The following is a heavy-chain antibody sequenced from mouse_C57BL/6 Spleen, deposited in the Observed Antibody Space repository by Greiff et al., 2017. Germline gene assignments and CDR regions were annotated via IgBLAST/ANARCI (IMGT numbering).Heavy chain of an antibody. J-gene: IGHJ4*01. CDR2: IYPGDGDT. D-gene: IGHD2-4*01. CDR1: GYAFSSSW. Sequence: QVQLQESGPELVKPGASVKISCKASGYAFSSSWMNWVKQRPGKGLEWIGRIYPGDGDTNYNGKFKGKATLTADKSSSTAYLQLSSLTSEDSAVYYCARYYDYDVAMDCWGQGTSVTVSS. V-gene: IGHV1-82*01. CDR3: ARYYDYDVAMDC.